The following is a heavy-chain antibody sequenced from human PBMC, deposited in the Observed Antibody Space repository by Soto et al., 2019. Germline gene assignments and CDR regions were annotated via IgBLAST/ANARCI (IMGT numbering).Heavy chain of an antibody. CDR2: ISSSGSTI. V-gene: IGHV3-11*01. Sequence: LRLSCAASGFTFSDYYMSWIRQAPGKGLEWVSYISSSGSTIYYADSVKGRFTISRDNAKNSLYLQMNSLRAEDTAVYYCAREDYDYVWGSYRHVDYWGQGTLVTVSS. CDR3: AREDYDYVWGSYRHVDY. J-gene: IGHJ4*02. D-gene: IGHD3-16*02. CDR1: GFTFSDYY.